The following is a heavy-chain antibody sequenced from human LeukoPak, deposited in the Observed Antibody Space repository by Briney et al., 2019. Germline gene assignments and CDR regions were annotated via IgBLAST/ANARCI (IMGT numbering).Heavy chain of an antibody. CDR2: IRSKAYGETA. Sequence: GGSLRLSCTASGFTFGDYAMSWIRQAPGKGLEWVGFIRSKAYGETADYAASVKGRFTISRDDSKAIAYLQLNSPKTEDTAVYHCTRDRGAYNLYDYWGQGTLVTVSS. D-gene: IGHD1-1*01. CDR3: TRDRGAYNLYDY. V-gene: IGHV3-49*03. CDR1: GFTFGDYA. J-gene: IGHJ4*02.